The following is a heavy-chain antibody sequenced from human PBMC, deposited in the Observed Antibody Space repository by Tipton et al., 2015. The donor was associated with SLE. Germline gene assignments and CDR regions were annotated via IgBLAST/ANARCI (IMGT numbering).Heavy chain of an antibody. J-gene: IGHJ4*02. CDR2: IFYSGTT. CDR3: ARHYAFTFDY. D-gene: IGHD2-2*01. CDR1: GVSISSYY. Sequence: TLSLTCTVSGVSISSYYWSWIRQPPGKGLEWIAFIFYSGTTSYNPSLKSRVTISGDTSKNQLSLKLSSVTAADTAVYHCARHYAFTFDYWGQGTLVTVSS. V-gene: IGHV4-59*08.